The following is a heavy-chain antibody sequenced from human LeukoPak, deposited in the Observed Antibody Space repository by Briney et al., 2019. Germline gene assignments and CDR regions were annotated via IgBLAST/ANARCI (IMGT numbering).Heavy chain of an antibody. D-gene: IGHD1-26*01. CDR2: IYYSGST. CDR1: GGSISSSSYY. V-gene: IGHV4-39*01. CDR3: ASPPPYSGSYFGWFDP. Sequence: PSETLSLTCIVSGGSISSSSYYWGWIRQPPGKGLEWIGSIYYSGSTYYNPSLKSRVTISVDTSKNQFSLKLSSVTAADTAVYYCASPPPYSGSYFGWFDPWGQGTLVTVSS. J-gene: IGHJ5*02.